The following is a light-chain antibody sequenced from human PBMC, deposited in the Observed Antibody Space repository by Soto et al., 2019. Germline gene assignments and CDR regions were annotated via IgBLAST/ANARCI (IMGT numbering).Light chain of an antibody. CDR2: DAS. CDR1: HSVGSY. Sequence: EIVLTQSPGILSLSPGERATLSCRASHSVGSYLAWYQQRPGQAPRLLISDASNRATGIPARFSGSGSGADFSLTISSLDPEDSAVYYCQQRGNWPPTFGGGTKVEIK. V-gene: IGKV3-11*01. CDR3: QQRGNWPPT. J-gene: IGKJ4*01.